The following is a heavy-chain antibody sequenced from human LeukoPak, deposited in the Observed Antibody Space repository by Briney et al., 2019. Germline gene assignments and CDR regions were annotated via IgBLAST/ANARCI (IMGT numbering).Heavy chain of an antibody. J-gene: IGHJ4*02. CDR1: GLTFSGYV. Sequence: HRGGSLRLSCAASGLTFSGYVMSWARQAPGKGLEWVAAISANAGRTYYTESVKGHFPISRDNSKNTLYLQMNSLRADDTAVYYCAKGPERRGFCSGSACYSDCWGQGTLVTVTS. V-gene: IGHV3-23*01. CDR2: ISANAGRT. D-gene: IGHD2-8*02. CDR3: AKGPERRGFCSGSACYSDC.